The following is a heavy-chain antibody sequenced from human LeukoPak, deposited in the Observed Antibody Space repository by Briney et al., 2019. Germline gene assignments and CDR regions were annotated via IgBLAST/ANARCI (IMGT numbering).Heavy chain of an antibody. CDR3: ARDPGWIVGTTPLGGLDS. CDR1: GGSISSGGYY. CDR2: IYYSGST. J-gene: IGHJ4*02. Sequence: PSQTLSLTCTVSGGSISSGGYYWSWIRQHPGKGLEWIGYIYYSGSTYYNPSLKSRVTISVDTSKNQFSLKLSSVTAADTAVYYCARDPGWIVGTTPLGGLDSWGQGTLVTVSS. D-gene: IGHD1-26*01. V-gene: IGHV4-31*03.